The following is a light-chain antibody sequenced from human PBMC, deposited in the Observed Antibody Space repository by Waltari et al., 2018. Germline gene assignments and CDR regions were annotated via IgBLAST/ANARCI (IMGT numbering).Light chain of an antibody. V-gene: IGLV2-14*01. J-gene: IGLJ3*02. Sequence: QSALTQPASVSGSPGQSIPISCTGTSRDLGGYKYVSWYQQPPGNAPKLMIYVVSNRPSGVSNRFSGSKSGSTASLTISGLQSEDEADYYCSSYMNSSLVFGAGTKVTVL. CDR2: VVS. CDR3: SSYMNSSLV. CDR1: SRDLGGYKY.